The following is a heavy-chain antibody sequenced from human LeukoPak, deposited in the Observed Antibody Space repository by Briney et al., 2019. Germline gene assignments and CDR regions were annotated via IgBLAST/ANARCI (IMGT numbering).Heavy chain of an antibody. D-gene: IGHD4-17*01. V-gene: IGHV4-34*01. CDR3: GSLDYGDYGGGYYYYGMDV. CDR2: INHSGST. Sequence: SETLSLTCAVYGGSFSGYYWSWIREPPGKGLEWFGEINHSGSTNYNPSLKSRVTISVDTSKNQFSLKLSSVTAADTAVYYCGSLDYGDYGGGYYYYGMDVWGQGTTVTVSS. CDR1: GGSFSGYY. J-gene: IGHJ6*02.